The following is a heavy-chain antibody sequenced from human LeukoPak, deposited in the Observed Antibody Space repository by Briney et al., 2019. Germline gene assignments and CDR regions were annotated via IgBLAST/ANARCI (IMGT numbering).Heavy chain of an antibody. D-gene: IGHD6-13*01. CDR1: GFTFSDYS. Sequence: GGSLRLSCAPSGFTFSDYSMNWVRQAPGQGLEWVAYIKSNIYYADSVKGRFTISKDNARNLLFLQMNTLTADDTAVYFCARDDTSSWYQEYWGRGTLVTVSS. J-gene: IGHJ4*02. CDR2: IKSNI. CDR3: ARDDTSSWYQEY. V-gene: IGHV3-21*06.